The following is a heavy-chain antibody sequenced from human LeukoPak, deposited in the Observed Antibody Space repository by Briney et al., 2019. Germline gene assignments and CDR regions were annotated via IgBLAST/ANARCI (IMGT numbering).Heavy chain of an antibody. V-gene: IGHV1-69*13. J-gene: IGHJ6*02. CDR2: IIPIFGTA. Sequence: ASVKVSCKASGGTFSSYAISWVRQAPGQGLEWMGGIIPIFGTANYAQKFQGRVAITADESTSTAYMELSSLRPEDTAVYYCARYGPAVYYDFWSGPADYYYGMDVWGQGTTVTVSS. CDR1: GGTFSSYA. CDR3: ARYGPAVYYDFWSGPADYYYGMDV. D-gene: IGHD3-3*01.